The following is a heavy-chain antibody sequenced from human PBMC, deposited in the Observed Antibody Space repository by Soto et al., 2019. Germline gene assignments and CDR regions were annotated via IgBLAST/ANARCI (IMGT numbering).Heavy chain of an antibody. J-gene: IGHJ5*01. CDR2: VHISGHS. D-gene: IGHD1-1*01. CDR3: ARVRQGCSDNNCYFDP. V-gene: IGHV4-4*02. CDR1: GGSVRAPDW. Sequence: PSETLSLTCTLSGGSVRAPDWWNWVRQSPGKGPEWIAEVHISGHSNYNPSLRSRVSVSIDSSKNQFYLNLNSVTAADTAIYYCARVRQGCSDNNCYFDPWGQGTQVTVSS.